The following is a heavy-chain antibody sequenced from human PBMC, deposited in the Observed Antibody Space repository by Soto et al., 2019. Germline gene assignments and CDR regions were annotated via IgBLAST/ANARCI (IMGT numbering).Heavy chain of an antibody. CDR2: ISYEGTNK. J-gene: IGHJ4*02. V-gene: IGHV3-30*18. D-gene: IGHD4-17*01. Sequence: VQLVESGGGVVQPGRSLRLSCAASGFTFSTYAMHWVRQAPGKGLEWVAVISYEGTNKFYADSVKGRFTISRDNSKKTLSLQMNSLRPDDTAVYYCAKGRDYGDNHFDYWGQGTLVTVSS. CDR3: AKGRDYGDNHFDY. CDR1: GFTFSTYA.